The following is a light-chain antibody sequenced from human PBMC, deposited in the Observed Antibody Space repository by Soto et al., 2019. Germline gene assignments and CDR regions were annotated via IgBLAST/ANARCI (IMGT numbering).Light chain of an antibody. CDR1: SSDGGAYNY. CDR2: EVS. Sequence: QSALTQPASVSGSPGQSITISCTGTSSDGGAYNYVSWYQQHPGKAPKLMIYEVSNRPSGVSNRLSGSKSGNTASLTISGLQAEDEADYYCSSYTSSSTLYVFGTGTKLTVL. CDR3: SSYTSSSTLYV. J-gene: IGLJ1*01. V-gene: IGLV2-14*01.